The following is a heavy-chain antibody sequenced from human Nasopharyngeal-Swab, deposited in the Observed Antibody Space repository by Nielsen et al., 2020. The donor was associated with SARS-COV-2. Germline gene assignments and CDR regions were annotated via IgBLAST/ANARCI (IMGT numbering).Heavy chain of an antibody. V-gene: IGHV3-48*04. CDR3: ARDARLTIFGVDPPGYYGMDV. CDR1: GFTFRRYS. Sequence: GGSLRLSCAASGFTFRRYSLKWVSQAQGRGVEWVSFISSSSSTIKYADSLKGRFTISRDNAKNSLYLQMNSLRAEYTAVYYCARDARLTIFGVDPPGYYGMDVWGQGTTVTVSS. CDR2: ISSSSSTI. J-gene: IGHJ6*02. D-gene: IGHD3-3*01.